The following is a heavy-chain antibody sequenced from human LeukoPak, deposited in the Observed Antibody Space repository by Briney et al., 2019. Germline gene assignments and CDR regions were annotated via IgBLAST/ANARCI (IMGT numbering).Heavy chain of an antibody. V-gene: IGHV3-30*18. Sequence: PGGSLRLSCAASGFMFSSYGMHWVRQAPGKGLEWVAVISYDGNNKYYGDSVKGRFTISRDNSKNTVYLQMKSLRDEDTALYFCAKNERAWELLWWFDSWGQGTQVIVSS. CDR3: AKNERAWELLWWFDS. CDR1: GFMFSSYG. D-gene: IGHD1-26*01. J-gene: IGHJ5*01. CDR2: ISYDGNNK.